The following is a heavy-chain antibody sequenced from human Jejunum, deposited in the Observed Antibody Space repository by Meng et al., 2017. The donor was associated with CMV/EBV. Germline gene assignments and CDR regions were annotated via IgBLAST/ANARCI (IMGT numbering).Heavy chain of an antibody. CDR2: MYSSGST. V-gene: IGHV4-61*02. CDR1: GGTDSSASYL. CDR3: ARMTGTNYFDY. D-gene: IGHD3-9*01. Sequence: QVQLPESVQGLVKPSQTLSLPCIVSGGTDSSASYLWSWIRQPAGKGLEGIGRMYSSGSTYYNPSLKSRLTMSIDTSKNQFSLELSSVTAADTAVYYCARMTGTNYFDYWGQGTLVTVSS. J-gene: IGHJ4*02.